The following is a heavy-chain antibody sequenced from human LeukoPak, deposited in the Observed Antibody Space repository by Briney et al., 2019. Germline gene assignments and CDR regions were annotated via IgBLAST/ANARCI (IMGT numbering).Heavy chain of an antibody. CDR3: AKFGIRGCSSSTSCYTSFFYYGMDV. CDR1: GYSFTSYW. Sequence: GESLKISCKGSGYSFTSYWIGWVRQMPGKGLEWMGIIYPGDSDTRYSPSFQGQVTISADKSISTAYLQWGSLKASDTAIYYCAKFGIRGCSSSTSCYTSFFYYGMDVWGQGTTVTVSS. CDR2: IYPGDSDT. V-gene: IGHV5-51*01. D-gene: IGHD2-2*02. J-gene: IGHJ6*02.